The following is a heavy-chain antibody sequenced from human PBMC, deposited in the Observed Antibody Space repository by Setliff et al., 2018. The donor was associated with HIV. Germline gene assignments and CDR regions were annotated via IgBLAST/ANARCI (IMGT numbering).Heavy chain of an antibody. V-gene: IGHV4-59*08. Sequence: SETLSLTCTVSGGSISSYYWSWIRQPPGKGLEWIGYIYYSGSTNYNPSLKSRVTISVDTSKNQFSLKLSSVTAADTAVYYCARAINKAFDIWGQGTMVTV. J-gene: IGHJ3*02. CDR3: ARAINKAFDI. CDR2: IYYSGST. CDR1: GGSISSYY.